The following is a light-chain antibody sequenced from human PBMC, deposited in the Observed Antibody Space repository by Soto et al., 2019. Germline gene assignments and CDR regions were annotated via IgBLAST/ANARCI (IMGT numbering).Light chain of an antibody. J-gene: IGLJ1*01. CDR2: GNS. CDR3: QSYDSSLSGYV. Sequence: QSVLTQPPSVSGAPGQRVTISCTGSSSNIGAGYDVHWYQQVPGTAPKLLIYGNSNRPSGVPDRFSGSKSGPSASLAITGLQAEDEADYYCQSYDSSLSGYVFGTGTKVTVL. CDR1: SSNIGAGYD. V-gene: IGLV1-40*01.